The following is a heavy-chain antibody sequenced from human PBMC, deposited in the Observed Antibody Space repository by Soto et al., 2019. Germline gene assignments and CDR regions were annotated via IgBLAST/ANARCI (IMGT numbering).Heavy chain of an antibody. Sequence: QVQLVQSGAEVKKPGSAVTVSCKASGGTFSSYTISWVRQAPGQGLEWMGGIIPIFGTANYAQKFQGRATIAPDETTITVYMALSTLRSEATAVYYCARGKQRWLQLWYFDLWGRGTLVTVSS. J-gene: IGHJ2*01. CDR3: ARGKQRWLQLWYFDL. D-gene: IGHD5-12*01. CDR2: IIPIFGTA. CDR1: GGTFSSYT. V-gene: IGHV1-69*05.